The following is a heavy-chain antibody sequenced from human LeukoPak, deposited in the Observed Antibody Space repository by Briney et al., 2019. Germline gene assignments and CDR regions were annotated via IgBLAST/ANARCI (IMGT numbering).Heavy chain of an antibody. CDR3: ARDRQGGNWGDFDF. V-gene: IGHV3-30-3*01. J-gene: IGHJ4*02. Sequence: GGSLRLSCAASGFTFSSHAMLWVRQVPGKGLEWVALISYDGSNKYYADSVKGRFTISRDNSRNTLYLQMNSLIAEDTAVYYCARDRQGGNWGDFDFWGQGTLVIVSS. D-gene: IGHD3-16*01. CDR1: GFTFSSHA. CDR2: ISYDGSNK.